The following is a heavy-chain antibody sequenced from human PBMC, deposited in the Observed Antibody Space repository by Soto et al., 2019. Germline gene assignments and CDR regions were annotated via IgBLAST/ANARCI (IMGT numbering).Heavy chain of an antibody. CDR3: ATTYYFGSGSAY. D-gene: IGHD3-10*01. Sequence: QLQLQESGPGLVKPSETLSLTCTVSGGSISSSSYYWGWIGQPPGKGLEWIGSIYYGGSTYYNPALKSRFTISVDTSKNQFSLQLSSVTAADTAVYYCATTYYFGSGSAYWGQGTLVTVSS. CDR2: IYYGGST. V-gene: IGHV4-39*01. J-gene: IGHJ4*02. CDR1: GGSISSSSYY.